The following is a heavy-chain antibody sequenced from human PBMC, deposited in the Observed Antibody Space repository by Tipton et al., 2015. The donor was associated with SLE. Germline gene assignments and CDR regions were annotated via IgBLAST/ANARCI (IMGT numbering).Heavy chain of an antibody. CDR2: VHYRGST. CDR1: GGSISSSDYY. D-gene: IGHD5-18*01. J-gene: IGHJ4*02. CDR3: ARRQRGYSYAPFDS. Sequence: TLSLTCSVSGGSISSSDYYWAWIRQPPGKGLEWIGSVHYRGSTYYSPSLKSRVTVSVGTSKNQFSLKLSSVTAADTAVYFCARRQRGYSYAPFDSWGQGTLVIVSS. V-gene: IGHV4-39*01.